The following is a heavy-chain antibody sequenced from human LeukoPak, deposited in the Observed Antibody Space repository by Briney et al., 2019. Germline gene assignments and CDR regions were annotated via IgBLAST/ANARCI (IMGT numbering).Heavy chain of an antibody. Sequence: ASVKVSCKASGGTFSSYAISWVRQAPGQGLEWMGWINPNSGGTNYALKFQGRVTMTRDTSISTAYMELSSLRSDDTAVYYCARVLYGDSYDAFDIWGQGTMVTVSS. D-gene: IGHD4-17*01. J-gene: IGHJ3*02. V-gene: IGHV1-2*02. CDR1: GGTFSSYA. CDR3: ARVLYGDSYDAFDI. CDR2: INPNSGGT.